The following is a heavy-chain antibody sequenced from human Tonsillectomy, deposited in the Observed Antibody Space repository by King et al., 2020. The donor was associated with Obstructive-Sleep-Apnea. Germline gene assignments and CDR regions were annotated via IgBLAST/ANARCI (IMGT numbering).Heavy chain of an antibody. V-gene: IGHV4-30-4*01. D-gene: IGHD2-15*01. J-gene: IGHJ5*02. CDR3: ARVLGYCSGGRCYSVNWFDP. CDR1: SGSISSGDYY. CDR2: IYYSGST. Sequence: VQLQESGPGLVKPSQTLSLTCTVSSGSISSGDYYWSWIRQPPGRGLEWIGYIYYSGSTYYNPSLKSRLTISVDTSKNQFSLKLSSMTAADTAVYYCARVLGYCSGGRCYSVNWFDPWGQGTLVTVSS.